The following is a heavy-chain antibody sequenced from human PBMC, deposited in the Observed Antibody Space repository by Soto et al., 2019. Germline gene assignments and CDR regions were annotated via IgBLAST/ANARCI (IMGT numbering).Heavy chain of an antibody. CDR3: TTDGYGRYDGMDV. CDR2: IKSKTDGGTT. J-gene: IGHJ6*02. D-gene: IGHD1-1*01. CDR1: GFTFSNAW. Sequence: EVQLVESGGGLVKPGGSLRLSCAASGFTFSNAWMSWVRQAPGTGLEWVGRIKSKTDGGTTDYAAPVKGRFTISRDDSKNTLYLQMNSLKTEDTAVYYCTTDGYGRYDGMDVWGQGTTVTVSS. V-gene: IGHV3-15*01.